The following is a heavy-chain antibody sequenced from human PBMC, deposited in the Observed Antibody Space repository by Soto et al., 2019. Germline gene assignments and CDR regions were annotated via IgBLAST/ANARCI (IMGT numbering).Heavy chain of an antibody. Sequence: SVKVSCKASGFTFTSSAVQWVRQARGQRLEWIGWIVVGSGNTNYAQRFQERVTITRDMSTSTAYMELSGLRSEDTAVYYCAADSLDSSSHVLGYPEYGMDVWGQGTTVTVSS. CDR2: IVVGSGNT. J-gene: IGHJ6*02. D-gene: IGHD6-6*01. CDR3: AADSLDSSSHVLGYPEYGMDV. CDR1: GFTFTSSA. V-gene: IGHV1-58*01.